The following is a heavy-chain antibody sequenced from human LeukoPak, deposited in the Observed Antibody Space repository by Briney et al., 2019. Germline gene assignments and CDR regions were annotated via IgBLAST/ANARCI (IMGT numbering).Heavy chain of an antibody. D-gene: IGHD6-19*01. J-gene: IGHJ3*02. Sequence: ASVKVSCKASGYTFTGYYMYWVRQAPGQGLEWMGWINPNSGGTNYAQKFQGRVTMTRDTSISTAYMELSRLRSDDTAVYYCASLYSSGWYMEGVDASDIWGQGTMVTVSS. CDR1: GYTFTGYY. CDR2: INPNSGGT. CDR3: ASLYSSGWYMEGVDASDI. V-gene: IGHV1-2*02.